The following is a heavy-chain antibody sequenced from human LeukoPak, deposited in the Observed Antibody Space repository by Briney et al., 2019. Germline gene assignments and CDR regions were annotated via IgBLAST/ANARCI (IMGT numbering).Heavy chain of an antibody. J-gene: IGHJ4*02. D-gene: IGHD3-16*01. CDR3: AREKFNYDLPHYFDY. CDR2: IYHSGST. V-gene: IGHV4-38-2*02. Sequence: SETLSLTCAVSGYSISSGYYWGWIRQPPGKGLEWIGSIYHSGSTYYNPSLKSRVTISVDTSKNQFSLKLSSVTAADTAVYYCAREKFNYDLPHYFDYWGQGTLVTVSS. CDR1: GYSISSGYY.